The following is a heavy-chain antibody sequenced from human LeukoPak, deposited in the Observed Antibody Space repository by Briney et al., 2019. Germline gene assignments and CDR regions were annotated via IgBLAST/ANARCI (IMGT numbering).Heavy chain of an antibody. J-gene: IGHJ1*01. V-gene: IGHV1-18*01. CDR3: ARDKAVTTELTQYFHH. CDR1: GYTFPRYY. Sequence: ASVKVSCKASGYTFPRYYLHWVRQAPGQGLEWMGWISGYNGYTNYAQKFQFRVTMTTDTSTSTAYMELRSLTSDDTAVYYCARDKAVTTELTQYFHHWGQGTLVTVSS. CDR2: ISGYNGYT. D-gene: IGHD4-11*01.